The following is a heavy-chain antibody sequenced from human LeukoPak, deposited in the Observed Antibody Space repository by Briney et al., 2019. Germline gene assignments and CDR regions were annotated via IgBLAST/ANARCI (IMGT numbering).Heavy chain of an antibody. CDR2: INHSGST. CDR3: ASGGYSYGFDY. J-gene: IGHJ4*02. CDR1: GGSFSGYY. D-gene: IGHD5-18*01. Sequence: SETLSLTCAVYGGSFSGYYWSWIRQPPGKGLEWIGEINHSGSTNYNLSLKSRVTISVDTSKNQFSLKLSSVTAADTAVYYCASGGYSYGFDYWGQGTLVTVSS. V-gene: IGHV4-34*01.